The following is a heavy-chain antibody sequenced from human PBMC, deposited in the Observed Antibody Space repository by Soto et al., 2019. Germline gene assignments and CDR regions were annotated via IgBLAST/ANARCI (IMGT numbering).Heavy chain of an antibody. V-gene: IGHV4-59*01. CDR1: GGSISSYY. CDR2: IYYSGST. D-gene: IGHD3-10*01. J-gene: IGHJ5*02. Sequence: PSETLSLTCTVSGGSISSYYWSWIRQPPGKGLEWIGYIYYSGSTNYNPSLKSRVTISVDTSKNQFSLKLSSVTAADTAVYYCARLNMVRGVISAFDHWGQGTLVTVSS. CDR3: ARLNMVRGVISAFDH.